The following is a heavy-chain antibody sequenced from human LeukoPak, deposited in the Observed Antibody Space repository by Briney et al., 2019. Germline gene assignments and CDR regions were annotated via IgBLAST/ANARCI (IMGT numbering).Heavy chain of an antibody. V-gene: IGHV3-74*01. CDR2: INSDGSGT. D-gene: IGHD3-3*01. Sequence: GGSLRLSCAASGFTFSSYWMHWVRQAPGKGLVWVSRINSDGSGTTYADSVKGRFAISRDNAKNTLYLQMDSLRAEDTAVYYCASNLRPWSGYYAFDYWGQGTLVTVSS. CDR3: ASNLRPWSGYYAFDY. CDR1: GFTFSSYW. J-gene: IGHJ4*02.